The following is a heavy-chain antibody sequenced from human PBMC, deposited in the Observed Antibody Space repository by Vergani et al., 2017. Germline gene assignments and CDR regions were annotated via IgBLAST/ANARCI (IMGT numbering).Heavy chain of an antibody. CDR2: IYYSGST. CDR3: ARHSTVEWLVKLGWFDP. Sequence: QLQLQESGPGLVKPSATLSLTCSVSGASIRSSNYYWGWIRPPPGKGLEWIASIYYSGSTYYNPSLKRRFTISVDTSQNQFSLKLRSVTAADTAVYFCARHSTVEWLVKLGWFDPWGQGILVTVSS. CDR1: GASIRSSNYY. V-gene: IGHV4-39*01. D-gene: IGHD6-19*01. J-gene: IGHJ5*02.